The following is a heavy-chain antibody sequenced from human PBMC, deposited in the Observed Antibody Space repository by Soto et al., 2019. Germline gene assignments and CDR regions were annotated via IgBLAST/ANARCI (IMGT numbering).Heavy chain of an antibody. CDR3: ARAVYSYGLYYFDY. Sequence: TSETLSLTCAFSGGSISSGGYSWSWIRQPPGKGLEWIGYIYHSGSTYYNPSLKSRVTISVDRSKNQFSLKLSSVTAADTAVYYCARAVYSYGLYYFDYWGQGTLVTVSS. V-gene: IGHV4-30-2*01. CDR1: GGSISSGGYS. D-gene: IGHD5-18*01. CDR2: IYHSGST. J-gene: IGHJ4*02.